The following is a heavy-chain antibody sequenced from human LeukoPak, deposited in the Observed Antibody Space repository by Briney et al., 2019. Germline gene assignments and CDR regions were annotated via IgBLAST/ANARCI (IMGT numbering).Heavy chain of an antibody. CDR3: AKDLDSSSWYSHFQH. CDR1: GFTFSSYG. J-gene: IGHJ1*01. CDR2: ISGSGGST. V-gene: IGHV3-23*01. Sequence: GGSLRLSCAASGFTFSSYGMHWVRQAPGKGLEWVSAISGSGGSTYYADSVKGRFTISRDNSKNTLYLQMNSLRAEDTAVYYCAKDLDSSSWYSHFQHWGQGTLVTVSS. D-gene: IGHD6-13*01.